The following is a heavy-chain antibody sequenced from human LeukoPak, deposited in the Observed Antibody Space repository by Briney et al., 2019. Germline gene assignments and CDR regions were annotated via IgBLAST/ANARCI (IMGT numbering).Heavy chain of an antibody. Sequence: ASVKVSCKASGYTFTSYGISWVRQAPGQGLEWMGWISAYNGNTNYAQKLQGRVTMTTDTSTSTAYMELRSLRSDDTAVYYCVREEWNDYVWGSYRYTELDYWGQGTLVTVSS. D-gene: IGHD3-16*02. CDR3: VREEWNDYVWGSYRYTELDY. CDR1: GYTFTSYG. CDR2: ISAYNGNT. V-gene: IGHV1-18*01. J-gene: IGHJ4*02.